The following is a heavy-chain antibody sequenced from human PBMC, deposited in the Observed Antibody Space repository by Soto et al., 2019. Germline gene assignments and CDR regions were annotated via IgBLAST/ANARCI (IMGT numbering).Heavy chain of an antibody. CDR1: GGSFSGYY. CDR2: INHSGST. V-gene: IGHV4-34*01. CDR3: ARVSLRVTIFGVVIARPADAFDI. D-gene: IGHD3-3*01. Sequence: QVQLQQWGAGLLKPSETLSLTCAVYGGSFSGYYWSWIRQPPGKGLEWIGEINHSGSTNYNPSLKSGVTISVDTSKNQFSLKLGSVTAAETAVYYCARVSLRVTIFGVVIARPADAFDIWGQGTMVTVSS. J-gene: IGHJ3*02.